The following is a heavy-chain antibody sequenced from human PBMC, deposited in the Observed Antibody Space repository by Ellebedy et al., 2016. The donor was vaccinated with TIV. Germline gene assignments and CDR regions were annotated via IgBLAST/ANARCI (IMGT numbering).Heavy chain of an antibody. D-gene: IGHD2-15*01. J-gene: IGHJ4*02. CDR1: GFTFRSYY. CDR3: ARDLKLGVVVNDRDS. V-gene: IGHV3-7*01. CDR2: IKQDGREK. Sequence: GESLKISCAASGFTFRSYYMSWVRQAPGKGLEWVANIKQDGREKYYVDSVKGRFTISRDNANDALFLQMNSLRAEETAMYYCARDLKLGVVVNDRDSWGLGTLVTVSS.